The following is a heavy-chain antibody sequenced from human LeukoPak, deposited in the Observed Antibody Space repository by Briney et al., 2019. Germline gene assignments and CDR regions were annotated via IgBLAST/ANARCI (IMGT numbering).Heavy chain of an antibody. V-gene: IGHV3-23*01. J-gene: IGHJ4*02. CDR2: FSGSGGNT. CDR1: GFTFSNYA. Sequence: GGSLRLSCAASGFTFSNYAMNWVRQAPGKGLEWVSSFSGSGGNTYYADSVKGRFTITRDNSKNTLSLEMNTLRADDAAVYYCHICGFWGQGTLVTVSS. CDR3: HICGF. D-gene: IGHD2-2*01.